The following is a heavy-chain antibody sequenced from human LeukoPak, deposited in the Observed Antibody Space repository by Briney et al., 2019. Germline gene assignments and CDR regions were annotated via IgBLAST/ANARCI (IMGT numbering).Heavy chain of an antibody. J-gene: IGHJ4*02. CDR2: ISSNGGGT. V-gene: IGHV3-64D*09. Sequence: GGSLRLSCAASGFTFSSYDMHWVRQAPGKGLEYVSAISSNGGGTYYADSVKGRFTISRDNSKNTLYLQMSSLRAEDTAVYYCVKTIAVAGDFDYWGQGTLVTVSS. CDR1: GFTFSSYD. CDR3: VKTIAVAGDFDY. D-gene: IGHD6-19*01.